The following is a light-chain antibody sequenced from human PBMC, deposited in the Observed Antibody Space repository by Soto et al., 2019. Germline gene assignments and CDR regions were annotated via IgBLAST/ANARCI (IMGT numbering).Light chain of an antibody. V-gene: IGLV2-8*01. Sequence: QSALTQPPSASGSPGQSVTISCTGTSSDVGAYDYVSWYQQHPGKAPKLMIYEINKRPSGVPDRFSGSKSGNTASLTVSGLQAEDEADYYCSSFAGSNNFPYVFGPGTNVPVL. CDR2: EIN. CDR3: SSFAGSNNFPYV. J-gene: IGLJ1*01. CDR1: SSDVGAYDY.